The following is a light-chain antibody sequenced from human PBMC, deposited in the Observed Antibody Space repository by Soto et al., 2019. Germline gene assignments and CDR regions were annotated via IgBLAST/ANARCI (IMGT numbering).Light chain of an antibody. CDR3: QPYGSSPRT. V-gene: IGKV3-20*01. J-gene: IGKJ1*01. Sequence: EIVLTQSPGTLSLSPGERATLSCRASQSVSSNLLAWYQQKPGQAPRLLIYGATNRATGIPDRFSGSGSGTDFTLTISRLEPEDVAVYYCQPYGSSPRTFGQGTKVEIK. CDR2: GAT. CDR1: QSVSSNL.